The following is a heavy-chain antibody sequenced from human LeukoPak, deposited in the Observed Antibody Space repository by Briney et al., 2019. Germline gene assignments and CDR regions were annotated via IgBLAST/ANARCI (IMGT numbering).Heavy chain of an antibody. V-gene: IGHV4-34*01. CDR2: INHSGST. D-gene: IGHD6-13*01. CDR1: GGSFSGYY. J-gene: IGHJ6*02. Sequence: PSETLSLTCAVYGGSFSGYYWSWIRQPPGKGLEWIGEINHSGSTNYNPSLKSRVTISVDTSKNQFSLKLSSVTAADTAVYYCARGKYSSSWRYCYYGMDIWGQGTMVTV. CDR3: ARGKYSSSWRYCYYGMDI.